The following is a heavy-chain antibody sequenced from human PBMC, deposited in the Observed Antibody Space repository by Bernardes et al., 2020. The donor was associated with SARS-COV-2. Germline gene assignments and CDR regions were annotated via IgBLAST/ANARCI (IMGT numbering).Heavy chain of an antibody. J-gene: IGHJ6*02. CDR2: IKVYNGDI. D-gene: IGHD1-26*01. V-gene: IGHV1-3*01. Sequence: ASVKVSCKASGNTFIGDVVNWVRQAPGQRLEWMGWIKVYNGDIKYSQKFQGRVTITRDTSATSIYIEMKSLRSEDTAVYYCAREALVGDTDGLDVWGQGTTVTVSS. CDR1: GNTFIGDV. CDR3: AREALVGDTDGLDV.